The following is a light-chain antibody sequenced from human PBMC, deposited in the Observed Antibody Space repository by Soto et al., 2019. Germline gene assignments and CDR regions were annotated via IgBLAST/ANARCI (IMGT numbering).Light chain of an antibody. J-gene: IGLJ1*01. V-gene: IGLV1-40*01. CDR1: SSNIGAGHH. CDR3: QSYDTSLSGYV. CDR2: GNT. Sequence: QSVLTQPPSVSGAPGQRVTISCTGRSSNIGAGHHVNWYQHLPGTAPKLLIYGNTNRPSGVPDRFSGSKSGTSASLAITGLQAEDEADYYCQSYDTSLSGYVFGTGTKVTVL.